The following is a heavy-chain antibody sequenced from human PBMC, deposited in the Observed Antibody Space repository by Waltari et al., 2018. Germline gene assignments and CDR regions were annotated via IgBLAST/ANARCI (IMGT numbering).Heavy chain of an antibody. V-gene: IGHV3-23*01. D-gene: IGHD2-2*01. CDR1: GFTFSSFA. CDR3: AKRVAVPGSTYYFDY. Sequence: EVQLLESGGGLVQPGGSLRLSCAASGFTFSSFAMSWGRQASGKGVDVCSVISGRGGTTYYADSVKGRFTISRDNSKNTLYLQMNSLRAEDTAIYYCAKRVAVPGSTYYFDYWGQGTLVTVSS. J-gene: IGHJ4*02. CDR2: ISGRGGTT.